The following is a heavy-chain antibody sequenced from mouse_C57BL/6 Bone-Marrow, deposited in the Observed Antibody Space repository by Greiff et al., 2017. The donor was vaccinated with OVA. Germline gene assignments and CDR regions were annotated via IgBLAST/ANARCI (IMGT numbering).Heavy chain of an antibody. Sequence: VQLQQSGAELVKPGASVKLSCTASGYTFTSYWMHWVKQRPGQGLEWIGMIHPDSGSTNYNEKFKSKATLTVDKSSTTAYMQLSSLTSEDSAVYYCARGLYDGYSVDYWGQGTTLTVSS. CDR1: GYTFTSYW. D-gene: IGHD2-3*01. CDR2: IHPDSGST. CDR3: ARGLYDGYSVDY. V-gene: IGHV1-64*01. J-gene: IGHJ2*01.